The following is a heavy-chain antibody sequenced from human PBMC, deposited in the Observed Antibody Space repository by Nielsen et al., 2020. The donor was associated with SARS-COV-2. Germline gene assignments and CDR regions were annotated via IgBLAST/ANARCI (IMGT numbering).Heavy chain of an antibody. D-gene: IGHD1-1*01. V-gene: IGHV3-7*03. CDR2: IKQDGSEK. Sequence: GESLKISCAASGFTFSSYWMSWVRQAPGKGLEWVANIKQDGSEKNYVDPVKGRFTISRDNAKNSLYLQMNSLRAEDTALYYCTTRTFYLDYWGQGTLVTVSS. CDR3: TTRTFYLDY. CDR1: GFTFSSYW. J-gene: IGHJ4*02.